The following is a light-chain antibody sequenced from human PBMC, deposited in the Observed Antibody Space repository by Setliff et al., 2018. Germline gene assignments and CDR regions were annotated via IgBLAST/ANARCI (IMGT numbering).Light chain of an antibody. Sequence: ALTQPASVSGSPGQSITISCTGTSSDIGGYNYVSWYQQHPGKAPKLMIYDVINRPSGISHRFSGSKSGNTASLTISGLQPEDEADYYCASYTATSTPLYVVGTGTKV. V-gene: IGLV2-14*03. J-gene: IGLJ1*01. CDR1: SSDIGGYNY. CDR3: ASYTATSTPLYV. CDR2: DVI.